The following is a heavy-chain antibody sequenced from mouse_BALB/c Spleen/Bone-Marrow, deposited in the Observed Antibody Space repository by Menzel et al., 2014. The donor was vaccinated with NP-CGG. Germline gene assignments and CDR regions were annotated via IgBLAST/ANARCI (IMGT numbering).Heavy chain of an antibody. D-gene: IGHD2-2*01. Sequence: QVHLQQPGPSLVQPSQSLSIPCTVSGFSLTSYGVHWVRQSPGKGLEWLGVIWRGGSADYNAAFMSRLSITKDNSKSQVFFKMNSLQADDTAIYYCAKMGLRSWFAYWGQGTLVTVSA. V-gene: IGHV2-5-1*01. J-gene: IGHJ3*01. CDR1: GFSLTSYG. CDR3: AKMGLRSWFAY. CDR2: IWRGGSA.